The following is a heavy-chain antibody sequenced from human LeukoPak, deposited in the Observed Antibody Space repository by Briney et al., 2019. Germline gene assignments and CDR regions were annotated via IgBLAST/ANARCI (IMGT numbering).Heavy chain of an antibody. CDR3: ARGPSGGNGFSY. Sequence: SGGSLRLSCAASGFTFDDYAMHWVRQAPGKGLEWVANIKQDGSERYYVDSVKGRFTISRDNAKNSLYLQMNSLRAVDTAVYYCARGPSGGNGFSYWGLGTLVTVSS. J-gene: IGHJ4*02. D-gene: IGHD2-15*01. CDR1: GFTFDDYA. CDR2: IKQDGSER. V-gene: IGHV3-7*04.